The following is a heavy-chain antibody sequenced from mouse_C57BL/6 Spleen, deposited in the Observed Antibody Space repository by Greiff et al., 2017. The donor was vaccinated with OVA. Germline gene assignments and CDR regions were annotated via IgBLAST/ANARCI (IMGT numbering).Heavy chain of an antibody. Sequence: QVQLQQPGAELVRPGSSVKLSCKASGYTFTSYWMDWVKQRPGQGLEWIGNIYPSDSETHYNQKFKDKATLTVDKSSSTAYMQLSSLTSEDSAVYYCAGGGSSYAWFAYWGQGTLVTVSA. CDR1: GYTFTSYW. CDR2: IYPSDSET. CDR3: AGGGSSYAWFAY. J-gene: IGHJ3*01. D-gene: IGHD1-1*01. V-gene: IGHV1-61*01.